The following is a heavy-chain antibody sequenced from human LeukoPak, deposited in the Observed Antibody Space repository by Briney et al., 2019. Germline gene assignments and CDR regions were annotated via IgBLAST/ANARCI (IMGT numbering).Heavy chain of an antibody. CDR2: IIPILGIA. J-gene: IGHJ4*02. CDR1: GGTFSIYA. D-gene: IGHD1-7*01. CDR3: ARDRVTGTPTGADY. V-gene: IGHV1-69*04. Sequence: ASVKVSSTASGGTFSIYAISWVRQAPGQGLEWMGRIIPILGIANYAQKFQGRVTITADKSTSTAYMELSSLRSEDTAVYYCARDRVTGTPTGADYWGQGTLVTVSS.